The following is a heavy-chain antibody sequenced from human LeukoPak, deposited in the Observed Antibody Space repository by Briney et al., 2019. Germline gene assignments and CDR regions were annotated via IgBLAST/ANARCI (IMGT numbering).Heavy chain of an antibody. CDR1: GYTFTSYG. CDR3: ARGLQGGYYDSSGYYVD. D-gene: IGHD3-22*01. CDR2: MNPNSGNT. J-gene: IGHJ4*02. Sequence: ASVKVSCKASGYTFTSYGISWVRQAPGQGLEWMGWMNPNSGNTGYAQKFQGRVTMTRNTSISTAYMELSSLRSEDTAVYYCARGLQGGYYDSSGYYVDWGQGTLVTVSS. V-gene: IGHV1-8*02.